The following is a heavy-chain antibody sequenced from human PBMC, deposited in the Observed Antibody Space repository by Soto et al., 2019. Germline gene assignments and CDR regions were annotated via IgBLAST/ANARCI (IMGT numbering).Heavy chain of an antibody. CDR2: IIAFVGKE. J-gene: IGHJ4*02. D-gene: IGHD3-3*01. V-gene: IGHV1-18*01. CDR3: ATAKAIFGTDSDY. Sequence: ASVKVSCKASGYTFTSYGISWVRQAPGQGLEWMGWIIAFVGKENHAQKFKDRVTISADTYTGTVYLEVSSLRSDDTAVYYCATAKAIFGTDSDYWGQGTLVTVSS. CDR1: GYTFTSYG.